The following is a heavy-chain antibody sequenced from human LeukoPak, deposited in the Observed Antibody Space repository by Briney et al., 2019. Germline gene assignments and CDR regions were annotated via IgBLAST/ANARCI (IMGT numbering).Heavy chain of an antibody. CDR1: GGTFSSYT. J-gene: IGHJ6*02. CDR2: IIPILGIA. Sequence: SVKVSCKASGGTFSSYTISWVRQAPGQGLEWMGRIIPILGIANYAQEFQGRVTITADKSTSTAYMELSSLRSEDTAVYYCARPAVVVPAAIQRGYYYGMDVWGQGTTVTVSS. D-gene: IGHD2-2*02. CDR3: ARPAVVVPAAIQRGYYYGMDV. V-gene: IGHV1-69*02.